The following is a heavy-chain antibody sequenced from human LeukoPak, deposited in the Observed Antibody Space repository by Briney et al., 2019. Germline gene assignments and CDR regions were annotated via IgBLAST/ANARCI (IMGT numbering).Heavy chain of an antibody. Sequence: ETLSLTCTVSGYSISSGYYWGWIRQPPGKGLEWIGSIYHSGSTYYNPSLKSRVTISVDTSKNQFSLKLSSVTAADTAVYYCARGDKGGFRSDYWGQETLVTVSS. CDR1: GYSISSGYY. J-gene: IGHJ4*02. CDR3: ARGDKGGFRSDY. D-gene: IGHD2-15*01. CDR2: IYHSGST. V-gene: IGHV4-38-2*02.